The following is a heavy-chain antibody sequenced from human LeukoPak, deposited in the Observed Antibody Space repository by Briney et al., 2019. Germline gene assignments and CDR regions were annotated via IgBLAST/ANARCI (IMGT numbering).Heavy chain of an antibody. Sequence: SETLSLTCTVSGGSISSSSYYWGWIRQPPGKGLEWIGSIYYSGSTYYNPSLKSRVTISVDTSKNQFSLKLSSVTAADTAVYYCARDLGYSSSWANNWFDPWGQGTLVTVSS. D-gene: IGHD6-13*01. CDR3: ARDLGYSSSWANNWFDP. V-gene: IGHV4-39*07. CDR2: IYYSGST. CDR1: GGSISSSSYY. J-gene: IGHJ5*02.